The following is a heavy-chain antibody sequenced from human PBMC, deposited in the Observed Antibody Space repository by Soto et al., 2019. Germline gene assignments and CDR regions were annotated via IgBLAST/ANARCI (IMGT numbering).Heavy chain of an antibody. CDR2: IYPGDSDT. D-gene: IGHD6-13*01. V-gene: IGHV5-51*01. Sequence: GESLKISCKGSGYSFTNYWIAWVRQMSGKGLEWMGSIYPGDSDTRYSPSFRGQVTISADKSISTAYLQWSSLKASDTAMYYCASFTGYGSSWYYFDYWGQGTLVTVSS. CDR3: ASFTGYGSSWYYFDY. CDR1: GYSFTNYW. J-gene: IGHJ4*02.